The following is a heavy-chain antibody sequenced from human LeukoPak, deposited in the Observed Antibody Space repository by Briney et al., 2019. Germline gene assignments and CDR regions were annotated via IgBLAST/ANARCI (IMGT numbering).Heavy chain of an antibody. J-gene: IGHJ4*02. Sequence: SETLSLTCAVYGGSFSGYYWSWIRQPPGKGLEWIGEINHSGSTNYNPSLKSRVTISVDTSKNQFSLKLSSVTAADTAVYYCARAFLSYGSGSYNIDYWGQGTLVTVSS. CDR2: INHSGST. V-gene: IGHV4-34*01. CDR1: GGSFSGYY. D-gene: IGHD3-10*01. CDR3: ARAFLSYGSGSYNIDY.